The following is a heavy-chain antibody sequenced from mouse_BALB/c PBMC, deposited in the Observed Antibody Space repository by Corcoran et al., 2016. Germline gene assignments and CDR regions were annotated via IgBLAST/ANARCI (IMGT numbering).Heavy chain of an antibody. J-gene: IGHJ4*01. Sequence: QIQLVQSGPELKKPGETVKISCKASGYTFTNYGMNWVKQAPGKGLKWMGWINTYTGEPTYADDFKGRFAFFLETSASTAYLQINNLKNEDMATYFCASGNAMDYWGQGTSVTVSS. CDR2: INTYTGEP. V-gene: IGHV9-1*02. CDR3: ASGNAMDY. CDR1: GYTFTNYG. D-gene: IGHD4-1*01.